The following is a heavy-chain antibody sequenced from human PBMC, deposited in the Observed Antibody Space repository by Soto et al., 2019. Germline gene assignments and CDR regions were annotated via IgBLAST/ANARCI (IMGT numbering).Heavy chain of an antibody. CDR2: VGGGGDNI. V-gene: IGHV3-23*01. Sequence: QLLESGGGLVQPGGSLRLSCAASGFTFSSYSMNWVRQAPGKGLQWVATVGGGGDNIFYADSVKGRFTISGDDSQNMLFLQMTSLRPEDTAVYFCAKRDYGSGRSPPVINSWGQRTLVTVSS. J-gene: IGHJ4*02. D-gene: IGHD3-10*01. CDR3: AKRDYGSGRSPPVINS. CDR1: GFTFSSYS.